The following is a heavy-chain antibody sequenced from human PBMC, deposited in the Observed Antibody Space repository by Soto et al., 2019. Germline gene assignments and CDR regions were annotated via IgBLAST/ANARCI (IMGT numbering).Heavy chain of an antibody. CDR2: IDPSDSYT. V-gene: IGHV5-10-1*01. Sequence: PRESLKISCKGSGYSFTSYWISWVRQMPGKGLEWMGRIDPSDSYTNYSPSFQGHVTISADKSISTAYLQWSSLKASDTAMYYCYKTATLATPSGDYWGQGTLVTVSS. CDR3: YKTATLATPSGDY. J-gene: IGHJ4*02. D-gene: IGHD2-15*01. CDR1: GYSFTSYW.